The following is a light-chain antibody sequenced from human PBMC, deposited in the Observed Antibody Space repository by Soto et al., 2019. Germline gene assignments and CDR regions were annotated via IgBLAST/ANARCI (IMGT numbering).Light chain of an antibody. CDR3: QKYNSVPFT. CDR2: AAS. Sequence: DIPMTQSTPSLSASVGDRVTITCRASQGISTYLAWYQQKPGKVPKLLIYAASTLQSWVPPRFSGSGAGTDFSLTLSSLQPEDVASYYCQKYNSVPFTFGPGTKGEIK. V-gene: IGKV1-27*01. CDR1: QGISTY. J-gene: IGKJ3*01.